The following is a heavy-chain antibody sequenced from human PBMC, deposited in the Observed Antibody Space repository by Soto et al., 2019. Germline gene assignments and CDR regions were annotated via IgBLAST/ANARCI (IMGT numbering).Heavy chain of an antibody. V-gene: IGHV1-2*02. CDR3: ARGDSTDCSNGVCSFFYNHDMDV. J-gene: IGHJ6*02. Sequence: QVQLVQSGAEVKKPGASVKVSCKASGYTFTAYYMHWLRQAPGQGLEWMGWINPNSGGTKYAQKFQGRVTMTNDTSISTAYMELSRLGSDDTAVYYCARGDSTDCSNGVCSFFYNHDMDVWGQGTTVTVSS. CDR1: GYTFTAYY. D-gene: IGHD2-8*01. CDR2: INPNSGGT.